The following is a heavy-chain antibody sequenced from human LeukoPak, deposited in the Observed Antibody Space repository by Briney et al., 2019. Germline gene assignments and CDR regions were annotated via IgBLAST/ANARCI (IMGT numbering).Heavy chain of an antibody. D-gene: IGHD2-21*02. CDR1: GGSISSYY. J-gene: IGHJ6*02. CDR2: IYCSGNT. Sequence: SETLSLTCTVSGGSISSYYWSWIRQPPGKGLEWIGYIYCSGNTNYNPSLKSRVAISVDTSKNQFSLKLSSVTAADTAVYYCAGDQYGLDVWGQGTTVTVSS. CDR3: AGDQYGLDV. V-gene: IGHV4-59*08.